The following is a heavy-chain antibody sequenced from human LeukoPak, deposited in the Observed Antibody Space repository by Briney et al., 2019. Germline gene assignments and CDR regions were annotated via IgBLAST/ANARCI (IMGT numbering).Heavy chain of an antibody. J-gene: IGHJ4*02. V-gene: IGHV4-38-2*02. D-gene: IGHD3-22*01. CDR1: GYSISSGYY. CDR3: ARAIYDSSGYVFYYFDY. CDR2: IYHSGST. Sequence: SETLSLTCTVSGYSISSGYYWGWIRQPPGKGLGWIGSIYHSGSTYYNPSLKSRVTISVDTAKNQFSLKLSSVTAADTAVYYCARAIYDSSGYVFYYFDYWGQGTLVTVSS.